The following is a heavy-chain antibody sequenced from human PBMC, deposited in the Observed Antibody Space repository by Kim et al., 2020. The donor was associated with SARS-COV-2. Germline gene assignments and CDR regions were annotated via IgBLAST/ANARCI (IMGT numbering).Heavy chain of an antibody. Sequence: ASVKVSCKASGYTFTSYGISWVRQAPGQGLEWMGWISAYNGNTNYAQKLQGRVTMTTDTSTSTAYMELRSLRSDDKAVYYCARVHGDYFGWYFDLWGRGTLVTVSS. CDR3: ARVHGDYFGWYFDL. CDR1: GYTFTSYG. J-gene: IGHJ2*01. CDR2: ISAYNGNT. D-gene: IGHD4-17*01. V-gene: IGHV1-18*01.